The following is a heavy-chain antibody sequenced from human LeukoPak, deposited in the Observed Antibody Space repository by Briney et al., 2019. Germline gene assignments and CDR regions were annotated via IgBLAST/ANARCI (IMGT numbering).Heavy chain of an antibody. Sequence: PGGSLRLSCAASGFTFSSYAMHWVRQAPGKGLEWVAVISYDGSNKYYADSVKGRFTISRDNSKNTLYLQMNSLRAEDTAVYYCARVTMVRGVILFDYWGQGTLVTVSS. CDR3: ARVTMVRGVILFDY. V-gene: IGHV3-30*14. J-gene: IGHJ4*02. CDR2: ISYDGSNK. D-gene: IGHD3-10*01. CDR1: GFTFSSYA.